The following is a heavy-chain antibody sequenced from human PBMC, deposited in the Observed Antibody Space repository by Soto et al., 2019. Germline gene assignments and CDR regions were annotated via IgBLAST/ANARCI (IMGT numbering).Heavy chain of an antibody. Sequence: GESLKISCKGSGYSFTSYWIGWVRQMPGKGLEWMGIIYPGDSDTRYSPSFQGQVTISADKSISTAYLQWSSLKASDTAMYYCARLGSYDYIWGSSHDAFDIWGQGTMVTVSS. CDR3: ARLGSYDYIWGSSHDAFDI. J-gene: IGHJ3*02. CDR1: GYSFTSYW. V-gene: IGHV5-51*01. D-gene: IGHD3-16*01. CDR2: IYPGDSDT.